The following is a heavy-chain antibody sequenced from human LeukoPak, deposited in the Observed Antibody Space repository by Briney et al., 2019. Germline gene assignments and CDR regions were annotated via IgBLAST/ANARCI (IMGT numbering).Heavy chain of an antibody. CDR3: AADRAGSYLRFVY. D-gene: IGHD3-10*01. V-gene: IGHV1-58*02. CDR1: GYTFTGYY. J-gene: IGHJ4*02. CDR2: IVVGSGNT. Sequence: SVKVSCKASGYTFTGYYMHWVRQARGQRLEWIGWIVVGSGNTNYAQKFQERVTITRDMSTSTAYMELSSLRFEDTAVYYCAADRAGSYLRFVYWGQGTPVTVSS.